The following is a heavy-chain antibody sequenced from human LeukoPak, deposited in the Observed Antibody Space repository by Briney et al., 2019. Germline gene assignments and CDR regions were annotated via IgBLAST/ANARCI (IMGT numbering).Heavy chain of an antibody. V-gene: IGHV4-61*01. J-gene: IGHJ4*02. D-gene: IGHD5-12*01. CDR3: ARDSAGYDPFVY. CDR2: IYYSGSA. Sequence: SETLSLTCTVSGGSVSSGSYYWSWIRQPPGKGLEWIGYIYYSGSANYNPSLKSRVTISVDMSKNQFSLKLSSVTAADTAVYYCARDSAGYDPFVYWGQGTLVTVSS. CDR1: GGSVSSGSYY.